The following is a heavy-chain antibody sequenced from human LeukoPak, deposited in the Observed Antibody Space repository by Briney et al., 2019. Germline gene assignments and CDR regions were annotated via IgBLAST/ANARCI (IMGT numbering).Heavy chain of an antibody. V-gene: IGHV1-2*02. J-gene: IGHJ5*02. CDR3: ARGRSGSYWPSFDP. D-gene: IGHD1-26*01. Sequence: GASVKVSCKASGYTFTGYYMHWVRQAPGQGLEWMGWINPNSGGTNYAQKFQGRVTMTRDTSISTAYMELSRLRSDDTAVYYCARGRSGSYWPSFDPWGQGTLVTVSS. CDR2: INPNSGGT. CDR1: GYTFTGYY.